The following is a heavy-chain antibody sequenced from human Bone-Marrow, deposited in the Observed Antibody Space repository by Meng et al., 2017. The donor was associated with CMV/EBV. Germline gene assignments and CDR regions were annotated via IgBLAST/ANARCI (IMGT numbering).Heavy chain of an antibody. Sequence: SLKISCAASGFTFDDYAMHWVRQAPGKGLEWVSGISWNSGSIGYADSVKGRFTISRDNAKNSLYLQMNSLRAEDTAVYYCASLYGMDVWGQGTTVTVSS. V-gene: IGHV3-9*01. CDR3: ASLYGMDV. CDR1: GFTFDDYA. J-gene: IGHJ6*02. CDR2: ISWNSGSI.